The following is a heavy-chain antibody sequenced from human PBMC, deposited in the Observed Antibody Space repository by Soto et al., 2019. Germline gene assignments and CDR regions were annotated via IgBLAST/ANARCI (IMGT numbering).Heavy chain of an antibody. CDR3: ARASIRFLEWLLVF. J-gene: IGHJ4*02. CDR2: INHSGST. Sequence: SETLSLTCAVYGGSFSGYYWSWIRQPPGKGLEWIGEINHSGSTNYNPSLKSRVTISVDTSKNQFSLKLSSVTAADTAVYYCARASIRFLEWLLVFWGQGTLVTVSS. V-gene: IGHV4-34*01. D-gene: IGHD3-3*01. CDR1: GGSFSGYY.